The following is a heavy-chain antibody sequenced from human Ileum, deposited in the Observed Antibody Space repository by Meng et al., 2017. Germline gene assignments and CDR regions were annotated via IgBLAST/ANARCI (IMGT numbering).Heavy chain of an antibody. J-gene: IGHJ4*02. CDR2: MNPNSGNT. D-gene: IGHD4-17*01. V-gene: IGHV1-8*01. Sequence: QVVQSGAAAKKPGASLKGPCKASGYTFSSYDINWVRQATGQGLEWMGWMNPNSGNTNYAQKFHGRVTMTRNTSISTAYLELSSLISEDTAIYYCAGRRPYGDYPISNYWGQGTLVTVSS. CDR1: GYTFSSYD. CDR3: AGRRPYGDYPISNY.